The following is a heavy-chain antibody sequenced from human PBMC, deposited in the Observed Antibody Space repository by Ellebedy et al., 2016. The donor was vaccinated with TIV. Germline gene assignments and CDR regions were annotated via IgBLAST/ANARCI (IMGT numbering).Heavy chain of an antibody. D-gene: IGHD2-2*01. Sequence: SETLSLXXIVSGGSISSSYWTWIRQPPGKGLEWIGSLYYNGNTYYNPSLKSRVTISLDTSKNQVSLKLSSVTAADTAVYYCARDRQQLISYDYWGQGALVTVSS. V-gene: IGHV4-59*04. CDR2: LYYNGNT. CDR3: ARDRQQLISYDY. CDR1: GGSISSSY. J-gene: IGHJ4*02.